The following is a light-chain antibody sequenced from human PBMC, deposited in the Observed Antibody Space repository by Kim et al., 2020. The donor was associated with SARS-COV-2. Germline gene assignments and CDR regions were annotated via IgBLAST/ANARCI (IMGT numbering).Light chain of an antibody. V-gene: IGLV3-1*01. Sequence: SYELTQPPSVSVSPGQTASITCSGDKMGDKHACWYQQKPGQSPVLVIYQDSKRPSGIPERFSGSNSGNTATLTISWTQAMDEGDYYCQAWDSRTWVFGGG. CDR3: QAWDSRTWV. CDR1: KMGDKH. CDR2: QDS. J-gene: IGLJ3*02.